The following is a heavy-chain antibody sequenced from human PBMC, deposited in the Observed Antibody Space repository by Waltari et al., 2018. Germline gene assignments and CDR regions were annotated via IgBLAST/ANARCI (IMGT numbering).Heavy chain of an antibody. D-gene: IGHD5-12*01. Sequence: QVQVQESGPGLVKPSETLSLTCSVSGVSITSNRHYWGWIRQPPGQGREWIGTMSYSGATYSSPSLKSRVTISRDTSENQLSLKLGSVTAADTAVYYCATYIGASLGTAAFDVWGQGTTVTVSS. V-gene: IGHV4-39*01. CDR1: GVSITSNRHY. CDR3: ATYIGASLGTAAFDV. J-gene: IGHJ3*01. CDR2: MSYSGAT.